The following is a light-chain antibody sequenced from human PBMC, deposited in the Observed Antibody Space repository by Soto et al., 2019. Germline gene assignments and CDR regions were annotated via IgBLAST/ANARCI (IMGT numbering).Light chain of an antibody. Sequence: QSALTQPPSASGSPGQSVTISRTGNSSDVGGYNYVSWYQHHPGKAPKLIIYEVYKRPSGVPDRFSGSKSVNTASLTVSGLQAEDEADYYCSSYAASDNFVVFGGGTQLTVL. CDR3: SSYAASDNFVV. CDR1: SSDVGGYNY. V-gene: IGLV2-8*01. J-gene: IGLJ2*01. CDR2: EVY.